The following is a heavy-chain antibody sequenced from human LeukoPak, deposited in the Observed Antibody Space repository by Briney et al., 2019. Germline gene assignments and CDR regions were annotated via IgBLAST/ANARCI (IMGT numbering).Heavy chain of an antibody. CDR3: ARHISSGGTYAHFDY. J-gene: IGHJ4*02. D-gene: IGHD1-26*01. CDR1: GFTFDDYA. CDR2: IHYSGST. V-gene: IGHV4-59*08. Sequence: PGGSLRLSCAASGFTFDDYAMHWVRQPPGKGLEWIGYIHYSGSTNYNPSLKSRVTMSLDTSNNQVSLKLNSVTAADTAVYYCARHISSGGTYAHFDYWGQGTLVTVSS.